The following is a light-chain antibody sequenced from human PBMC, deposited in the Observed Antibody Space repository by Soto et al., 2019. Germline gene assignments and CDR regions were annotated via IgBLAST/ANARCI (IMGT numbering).Light chain of an antibody. CDR3: HQSNNYFT. V-gene: IGKV1-9*01. CDR1: QGLNTN. Sequence: IQLTQSPSSLSASVGDRVTITCRASQGLNTNLAWYQQKPGKAPKLLIYAASTLQKGVPSRFSGNGSGTDFSLTISSLQPEDFATFYCHQSNNYFTFGPGTKVDIK. J-gene: IGKJ3*01. CDR2: AAS.